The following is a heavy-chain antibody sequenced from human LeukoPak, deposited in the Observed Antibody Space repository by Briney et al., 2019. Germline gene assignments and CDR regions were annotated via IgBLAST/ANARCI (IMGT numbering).Heavy chain of an antibody. Sequence: SETLSLTCAVYGGSFSGYYWSWIRQPPGKGLEWIGGINHSGSTNYNPSLKSRVTISVDTSKNQFSLKLSSVTAADTAVYYCARGGKSFLHFGRDVWGQGTTVTVSS. V-gene: IGHV4-34*01. CDR1: GGSFSGYY. CDR2: INHSGST. J-gene: IGHJ6*02. CDR3: ARGGKSFLHFGRDV.